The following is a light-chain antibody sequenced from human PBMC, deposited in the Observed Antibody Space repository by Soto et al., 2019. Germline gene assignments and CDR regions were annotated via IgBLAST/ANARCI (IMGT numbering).Light chain of an antibody. J-gene: IGKJ5*01. V-gene: IGKV3-15*01. CDR1: QSVSRN. CDR3: QQYNNWPRT. Sequence: EIVMSPSPATLSVSPGERATLSCRASQSVSRNLSGYQQKPGQVPSLXXFGXSTMATGSPARLSGSGSGTEFTLTISSLQSEDFAAYYCQQYNNWPRTFGQGTRLEIK. CDR2: GXS.